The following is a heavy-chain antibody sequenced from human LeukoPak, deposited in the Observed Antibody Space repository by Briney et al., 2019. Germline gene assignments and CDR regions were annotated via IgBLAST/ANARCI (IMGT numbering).Heavy chain of an antibody. CDR1: GGSISSSSYY. J-gene: IGHJ2*01. Sequence: SETLSLTCTVSGGSISSSSYYWGWIRQPPGKGLEWIGSIYYSGSTYYNPSLKSRVTISVDTSKNQFSLKLSSVTAADTAVYYCAVHRSSTSCPQRYFDLWGRGTLVTVSS. V-gene: IGHV4-39*01. CDR3: AVHRSSTSCPQRYFDL. D-gene: IGHD2-2*01. CDR2: IYYSGST.